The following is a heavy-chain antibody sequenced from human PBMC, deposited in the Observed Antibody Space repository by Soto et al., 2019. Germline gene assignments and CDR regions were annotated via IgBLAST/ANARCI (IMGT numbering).Heavy chain of an antibody. Sequence: ASVKVSCKASGYTFTSYGISCVRQAPGQGLEWMGWISAYNGNTNHAQKLQGRITMTTDTSTSTAYMELRSLRSDDTAVYYCARGQIGKAYYYYYMDVWGKGTTVTVSS. V-gene: IGHV1-18*01. CDR3: ARGQIGKAYYYYYMDV. CDR1: GYTFTSYG. D-gene: IGHD3-22*01. CDR2: ISAYNGNT. J-gene: IGHJ6*03.